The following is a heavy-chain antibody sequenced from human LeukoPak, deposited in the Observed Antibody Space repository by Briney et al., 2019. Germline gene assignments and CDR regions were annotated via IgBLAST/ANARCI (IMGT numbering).Heavy chain of an antibody. CDR3: ARGARRLQLWSRNLIYYGMDV. D-gene: IGHD5-18*01. J-gene: IGHJ6*04. CDR1: GFTFSSYA. CDR2: ISYDGSNK. V-gene: IGHV3-30*04. Sequence: GGSLRLSCAASGFTFSSYAMHWVRQAPGKGLEWVAAISYDGSNKYYADSVKGRFTISRDNSKNTLYLQMNSLRAEDTAVYYCARGARRLQLWSRNLIYYGMDVWGKGTTVTVSS.